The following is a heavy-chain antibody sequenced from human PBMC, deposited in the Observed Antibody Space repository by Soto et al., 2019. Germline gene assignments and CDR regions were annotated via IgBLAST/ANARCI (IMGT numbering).Heavy chain of an antibody. D-gene: IGHD3-10*01. CDR1: GYTFSKYW. CDR3: ARQGGEYNTMPDY. CDR2: IYPGDSDA. J-gene: IGHJ4*02. V-gene: IGHV5-51*01. Sequence: GESLKISCQTSGYTFSKYWIGWVRQTPGKGLEWVGMIYPGDSDARYSPSFEGQVTFSVDKSINTAYLQWNSLKASDTAMYYCARQGGEYNTMPDYWGQGTLVTVSS.